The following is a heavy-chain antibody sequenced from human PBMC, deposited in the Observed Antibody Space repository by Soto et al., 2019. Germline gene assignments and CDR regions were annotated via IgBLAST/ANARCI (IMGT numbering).Heavy chain of an antibody. Sequence: EVQLLESGGGLVQPVGSLRLSCAASGFTFSSYAMSWVRQAPGKGLEWVSAISGSGGSTYYADSVKGRFTISRDNSKNTLYLQMNSLRAEDTAVYYCAKDLSGGYYYGSGSYYVYGMDVWGQGTTVTVSS. V-gene: IGHV3-23*01. CDR3: AKDLSGGYYYGSGSYYVYGMDV. J-gene: IGHJ6*02. D-gene: IGHD3-10*01. CDR2: ISGSGGST. CDR1: GFTFSSYA.